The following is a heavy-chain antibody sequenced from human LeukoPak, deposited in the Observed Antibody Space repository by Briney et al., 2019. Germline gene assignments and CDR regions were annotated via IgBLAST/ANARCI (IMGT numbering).Heavy chain of an antibody. V-gene: IGHV4-4*07. Sequence: SETLSLTCSVSGVSISSYYWSWLRQPPGKGLEWIGRVYTSGGTGYNPSLKSRVTMSADTSKRQFSLKLSSVTAADTAVYYCATGSGYYRGAEYFEYWGQGTLVTVSS. CDR1: GVSISSYY. D-gene: IGHD3-22*01. CDR3: ATGSGYYRGAEYFEY. J-gene: IGHJ1*01. CDR2: VYTSGGT.